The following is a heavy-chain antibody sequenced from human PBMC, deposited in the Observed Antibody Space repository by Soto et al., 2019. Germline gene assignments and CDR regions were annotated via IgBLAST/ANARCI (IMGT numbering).Heavy chain of an antibody. CDR2: ISSSSSTI. V-gene: IGHV3-48*02. J-gene: IGHJ6*02. Sequence: GGSLRLSCAASGFTFSSYSMNWVRQAPGKGLEWVSYISSSSSTIYYADSVKGRFTISRDNAKNLLYLQMNSLRDEDTAVYYCAREGNDFWSGYSKTPHYYYYYGMDVWGQGTTVTVSS. CDR3: AREGNDFWSGYSKTPHYYYYYGMDV. CDR1: GFTFSSYS. D-gene: IGHD3-3*01.